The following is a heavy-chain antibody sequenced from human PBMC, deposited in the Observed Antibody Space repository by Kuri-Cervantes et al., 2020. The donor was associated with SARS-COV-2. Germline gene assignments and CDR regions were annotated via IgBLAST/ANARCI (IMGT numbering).Heavy chain of an antibody. CDR2: INHSGST. D-gene: IGHD6-19*01. J-gene: IGHJ4*02. V-gene: IGHV4-34*01. Sequence: GSLRLSCAVYGGSFSGYYWSWIRQPPGKGLEWIGEINHSGSTNYNPSLKSRVTISVDTSKNQFSLKLSSVTAADTAVYYCARHESETSSGWHLFDYWGQGTLVTVSS. CDR1: GGSFSGYY. CDR3: ARHESETSSGWHLFDY.